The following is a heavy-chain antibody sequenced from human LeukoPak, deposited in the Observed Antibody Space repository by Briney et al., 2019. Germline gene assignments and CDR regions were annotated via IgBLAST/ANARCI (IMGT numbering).Heavy chain of an antibody. CDR3: AKPYPTLTTSAVLDN. J-gene: IGHJ4*02. D-gene: IGHD1-1*01. V-gene: IGHV3-30*18. CDR2: ISYDGNSQ. Sequence: GGSLRLSCAASGFTFSSYGMHWVRQAPGRGLEWVAAISYDGNSQHYGAPVKGRFTISRDNSKNTVYLQINTLRTDDAAIYYCAKPYPTLTTSAVLDNWGQGTLVTVSS. CDR1: GFTFSSYG.